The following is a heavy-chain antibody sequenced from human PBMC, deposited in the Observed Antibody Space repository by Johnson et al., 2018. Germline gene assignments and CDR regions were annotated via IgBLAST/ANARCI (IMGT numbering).Heavy chain of an antibody. CDR2: ISYDGTKK. CDR3: AGSGYDYAFDI. V-gene: IGHV3-30*03. J-gene: IGHJ3*02. D-gene: IGHD5-12*01. CDR1: GFTLSSYV. Sequence: QVQLVQSGGGVVQPGRSLRLSCAASGFTLSSYVMHWVRQAPGKGLEWVAVISYDGTKKYYVDSVKGRFTISRDNSKNTLYLQMNSLRAEDTAVYSCAGSGYDYAFDIWGQGTMVTVSS.